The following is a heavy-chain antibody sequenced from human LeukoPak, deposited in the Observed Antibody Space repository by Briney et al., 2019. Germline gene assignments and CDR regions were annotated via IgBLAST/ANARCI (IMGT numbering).Heavy chain of an antibody. CDR2: ISWNSGSI. D-gene: IGHD6-13*01. J-gene: IGHJ4*02. Sequence: GRSLRLSCAASGFTFDDYAMHWVRQAPGKGLEWASGISWNSGSIGYADSVKGRSTISRDNAKNSLYLQMNSLRAEDTALYYCAKGKYSSSGTYFDYWGQGTLVTVSS. V-gene: IGHV3-9*01. CDR3: AKGKYSSSGTYFDY. CDR1: GFTFDDYA.